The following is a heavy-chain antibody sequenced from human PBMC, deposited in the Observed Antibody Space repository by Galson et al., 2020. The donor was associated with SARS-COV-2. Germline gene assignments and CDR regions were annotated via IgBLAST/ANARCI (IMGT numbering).Heavy chain of an antibody. CDR3: AREGNNSLVGGAFEI. J-gene: IGHJ3*02. D-gene: IGHD3-10*01. CDR1: GFTLSSYW. V-gene: IGHV3-7*01. CDR2: IKGDGSEI. Sequence: GGSLRLSCAASGFTLSSYWMSWVRQAPGKGLEWLGNIKGDGSEIWCVDSVKGRFTISRDNAKKSLYLQMNSLRVEDTAMYYCAREGNNSLVGGAFEIWGQGTMVTVFS.